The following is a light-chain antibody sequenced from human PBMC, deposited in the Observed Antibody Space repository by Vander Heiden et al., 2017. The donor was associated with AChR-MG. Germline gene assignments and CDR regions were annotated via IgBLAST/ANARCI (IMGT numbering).Light chain of an antibody. V-gene: IGLV1-40*01. J-gene: IGLJ3*02. CDR2: GSS. Sequence: QSVLTPPPSVSAAPGQRLTIPCTGSTSNLGAGYDVHWYQQLPQTAPKLLIYGSSHRPSGVPDRFSGSKFGTSASLVITGLQAEDEADYYCQSYDTSMNAWVFGGGTRLTVL. CDR1: TSNLGAGYD. CDR3: QSYDTSMNAWV.